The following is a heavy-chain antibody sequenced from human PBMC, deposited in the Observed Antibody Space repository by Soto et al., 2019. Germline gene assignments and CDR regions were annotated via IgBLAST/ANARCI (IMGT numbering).Heavy chain of an antibody. CDR2: IYYSGST. Sequence: SETLSLTCTVSGGSTSSGDYYWSWIRQPPGKGLEWIGYIYYSGSTHYNPSLKSRVTISVDTSKNQFSLKLSSVTAADTAVYYFARDGADGARLDPWGQRSPVIVSA. D-gene: IGHD4-17*01. V-gene: IGHV4-30-4*01. J-gene: IGHJ5*02. CDR3: ARDGADGARLDP. CDR1: GGSTSSGDYY.